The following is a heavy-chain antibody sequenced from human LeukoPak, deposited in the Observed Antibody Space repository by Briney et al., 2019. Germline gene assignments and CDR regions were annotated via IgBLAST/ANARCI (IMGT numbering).Heavy chain of an antibody. CDR2: INHSGST. V-gene: IGHV4-34*01. CDR1: GGSFSGYY. D-gene: IGHD2-15*01. Sequence: SETLSLTCAVYGGSFSGYYWSWIRQPPGKGLEWIGEINHSGSTNYNPSLKSRVTISVDTSKNQFSLKLSSVTAADTAVYYCARGPPIVVVVAATSGDYWGQGTLVTVSS. J-gene: IGHJ4*02. CDR3: ARGPPIVVVVAATSGDY.